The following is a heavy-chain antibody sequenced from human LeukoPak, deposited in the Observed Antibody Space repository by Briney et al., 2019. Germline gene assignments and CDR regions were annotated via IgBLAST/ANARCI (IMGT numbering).Heavy chain of an antibody. D-gene: IGHD4-17*01. CDR3: ARHRLRRPEFDY. Sequence: SETLSLTCSVSGGSISDYYWSWIRQPPGKGLEWIGYISDSGRVDYNPSLKSRVTISVDTSKSQFSLNLNSVTAADTAVYYCARHRLRRPEFDYWGQGTLVTVSS. CDR2: ISDSGRV. V-gene: IGHV4-59*08. CDR1: GGSISDYY. J-gene: IGHJ4*02.